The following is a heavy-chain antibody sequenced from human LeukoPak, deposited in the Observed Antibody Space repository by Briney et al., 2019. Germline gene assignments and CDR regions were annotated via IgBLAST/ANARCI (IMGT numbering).Heavy chain of an antibody. CDR1: GFTFRNYG. J-gene: IGHJ3*02. CDR3: ARDRGGYSGYDGGAFDI. D-gene: IGHD5-12*01. Sequence: GGSLRLSCAASGFTFRNYGMHWVRQAPGKGLEWVAYIRYDSTKQYYADSVKGRFTISRDNSKNMLYLQMNSLRPEDAAVYYCARDRGGYSGYDGGAFDIWGQGTMVTVSS. V-gene: IGHV3-30*02. CDR2: IRYDSTKQ.